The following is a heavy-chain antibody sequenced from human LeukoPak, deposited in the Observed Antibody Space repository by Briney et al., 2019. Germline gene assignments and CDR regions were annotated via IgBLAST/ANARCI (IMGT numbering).Heavy chain of an antibody. J-gene: IGHJ3*02. CDR2: ISYDGSNK. V-gene: IGHV3-30-3*01. CDR1: GFTFSSYN. Sequence: PGGSLRLSSAASGFTFSSYNMHWVRQAPAKGLEWGAVISYDGSNKYTADAVKGRFTISRDNSKSSLYLQMNSLRAEDTAVYYCARDLAGYGGAFDIWGQGTMVTVS. CDR3: ARDLAGYGGAFDI. D-gene: IGHD5-12*01.